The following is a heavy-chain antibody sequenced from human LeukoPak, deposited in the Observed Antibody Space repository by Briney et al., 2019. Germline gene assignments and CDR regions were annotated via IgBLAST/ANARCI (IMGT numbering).Heavy chain of an antibody. CDR3: ARGRNNNGGMFFDS. J-gene: IGHJ4*02. CDR1: GGSIRSYY. CDR2: ISYSGYT. Sequence: SETLSLTCTVSGGSIRSYYWNWIRQAPGKGLEWVGFISYSGYTSYSPSLKSRVAISVDTAKSQFSLRLNSMTAADTAIYYCARGRNNNGGMFFDSWAQGNLVTVSS. V-gene: IGHV4-59*01. D-gene: IGHD4-23*01.